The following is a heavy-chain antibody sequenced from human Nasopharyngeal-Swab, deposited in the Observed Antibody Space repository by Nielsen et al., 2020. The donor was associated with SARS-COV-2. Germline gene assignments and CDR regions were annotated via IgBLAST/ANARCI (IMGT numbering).Heavy chain of an antibody. CDR2: ISWRSSST. V-gene: IGHV3-9*01. J-gene: IGHJ6*04. CDR1: GFSFDDYA. Sequence: GGSLRLSCAASGFSFDDYAMHWVRQAPGKGLEWVSGISWRSSSTGYADSVKGRFTISRDNAKNFLFLQMDSLRTEDTALYYCARSVGAAMGRYMDVWGKGTTVTVSS. D-gene: IGHD1-26*01. CDR3: ARSVGAAMGRYMDV.